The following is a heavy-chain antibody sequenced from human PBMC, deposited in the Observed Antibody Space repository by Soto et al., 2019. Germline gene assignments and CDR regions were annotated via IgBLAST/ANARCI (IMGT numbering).Heavy chain of an antibody. V-gene: IGHV3-48*02. D-gene: IGHD6-19*01. CDR3: ASSVEGHFDY. CDR2: ITSDTNTI. CDR1: GFPFSIYS. J-gene: IGHJ4*02. Sequence: EVQLVESGGGLVQPGGSLRLTCVASGFPFSIYSMNWVRQAPGKGLEWSSYITSDTNTIKYADSVKGRFTISRDNAKNLVYLQMNSLRDEDTAVYFCASSVEGHFDYWGQGTVVPVSS.